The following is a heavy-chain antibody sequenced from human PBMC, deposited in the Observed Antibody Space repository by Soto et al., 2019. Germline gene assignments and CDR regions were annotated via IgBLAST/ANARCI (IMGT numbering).Heavy chain of an antibody. V-gene: IGHV3-15*01. CDR1: GFTFSNAW. Sequence: GGSLRLSCAASGFTFSNAWMSWVRQAPGKGLEWVGRIKSKTDGGTTDYAAPVKGRFTISRDDSKNTLYLQMNSLKTEDTAVYYCTTVTLAAAWLHDAFDIWGQGTMVTVSS. CDR2: IKSKTDGGTT. D-gene: IGHD6-13*01. CDR3: TTVTLAAAWLHDAFDI. J-gene: IGHJ3*02.